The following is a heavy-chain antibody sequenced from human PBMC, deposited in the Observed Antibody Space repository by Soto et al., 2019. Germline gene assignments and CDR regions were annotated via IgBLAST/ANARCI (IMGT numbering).Heavy chain of an antibody. V-gene: IGHV3-30-3*01. D-gene: IGHD2-2*01. CDR3: SLARDPYHNY. CDR1: GFPFSGFA. J-gene: IGHJ4*01. Sequence: PGGSLRLSCAASGFPFSGFAMHWVRQAPCKGLEWVAVISNDGNNKNYADSVNGRLTISRDNSINTLYLQVSSLRPYGKAHEYCSLARDPYHNY. CDR2: ISNDGNNK.